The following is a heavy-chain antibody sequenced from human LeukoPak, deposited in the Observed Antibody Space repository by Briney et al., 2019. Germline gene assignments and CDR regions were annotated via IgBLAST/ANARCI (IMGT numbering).Heavy chain of an antibody. CDR3: ARVGMSSGWYGAYYYYYMDV. CDR2: MNPNSGNT. D-gene: IGHD6-19*01. V-gene: IGHV1-8*01. CDR1: GYTFTSYD. J-gene: IGHJ6*03. Sequence: GASVKVSCKASGYTFTSYDINWVRQATGQGLEWMGWMNPNSGNTGYAQKFQGRVTMTRNTSTSTAYMELSRLRSEDTAVYYCARVGMSSGWYGAYYYYYMDVWGKGTTVTISS.